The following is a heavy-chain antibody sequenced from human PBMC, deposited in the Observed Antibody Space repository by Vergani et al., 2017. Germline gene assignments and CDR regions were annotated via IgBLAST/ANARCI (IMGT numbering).Heavy chain of an antibody. CDR1: GIDFRSYG. CDR2: IGSSGPYI. D-gene: IGHD2-8*01. Sequence: VHLVESGGGVAQPGGSLILSCEASGIDFRSYGTHWVRQAPGKGLEWVAFIGSSGPYINYADSVKGRFIISRDNTNNSLFLQLRSLRAEDAAVYYCARDCTSGGCPDNYGMDVWGQGATVTVSS. CDR3: ARDCTSGGCPDNYGMDV. V-gene: IGHV3-21*06. J-gene: IGHJ6*02.